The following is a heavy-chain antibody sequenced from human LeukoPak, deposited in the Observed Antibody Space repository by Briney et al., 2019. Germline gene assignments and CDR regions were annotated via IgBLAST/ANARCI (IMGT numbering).Heavy chain of an antibody. CDR3: ATDRELRYFGPRVDAFDI. CDR2: FDPEDGET. J-gene: IGHJ3*02. CDR1: GYTLTELS. V-gene: IGHV1-24*01. Sequence: GASVKVSCKVSGYTLTELSMHWVRQAPGKGLEWMGGFDPEDGETIYAQKFQGRVTMTEDTSTDTAYMELSSLRSEDTAVYYCATDRELRYFGPRVDAFDIWGQGTMVTVSS. D-gene: IGHD3-9*01.